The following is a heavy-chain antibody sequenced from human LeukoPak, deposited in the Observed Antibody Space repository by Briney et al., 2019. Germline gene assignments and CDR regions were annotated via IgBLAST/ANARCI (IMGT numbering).Heavy chain of an antibody. J-gene: IGHJ4*02. V-gene: IGHV3-7*01. CDR1: GFTFSSYA. CDR2: IKPDGSGK. D-gene: IGHD6-13*01. Sequence: GGSLRLSCAASGFTFSSYAMSWVRQAPGKGPEWVANIKPDGSGKYYVDSVKGRFTISRDNAENSLFLHMNSQRAEDTAVYYCARCAVAAAGDYWGRGTLVTVSS. CDR3: ARCAVAAAGDY.